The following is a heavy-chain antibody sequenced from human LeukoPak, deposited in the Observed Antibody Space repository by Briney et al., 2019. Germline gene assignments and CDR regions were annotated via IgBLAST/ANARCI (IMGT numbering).Heavy chain of an antibody. CDR2: ISAGGRTT. V-gene: IGHV3-48*04. D-gene: IGHD3-3*01. Sequence: GGSLRLSCAASGFTLSDYSMTWVRQAPGKGLEWVSYISAGGRTTFYADSVTGRFTISRDNAKNSLYLQMSSLRVEDTAVYYCASWAGNTQSDSWSGPFDYWGQGSLVTVSS. J-gene: IGHJ4*02. CDR3: ASWAGNTQSDSWSGPFDY. CDR1: GFTLSDYS.